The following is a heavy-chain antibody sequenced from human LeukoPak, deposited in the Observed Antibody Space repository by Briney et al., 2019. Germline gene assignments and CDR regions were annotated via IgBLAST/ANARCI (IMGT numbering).Heavy chain of an antibody. CDR1: GGTFSSYA. D-gene: IGHD6-13*01. J-gene: IGHJ3*02. Sequence: SVKVSCKASGGTFSSYAISWVRQAPGQGLEWMGGIIPIFGTANYAQKFQGRVTITADESTSTAYMELRSLRSDDTAVYYCARDYIAAAGTSAFDIWGQGTMVTVSS. CDR3: ARDYIAAAGTSAFDI. CDR2: IIPIFGTA. V-gene: IGHV1-69*01.